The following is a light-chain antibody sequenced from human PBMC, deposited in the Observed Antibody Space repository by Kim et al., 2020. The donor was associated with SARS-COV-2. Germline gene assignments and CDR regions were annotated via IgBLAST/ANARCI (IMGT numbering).Light chain of an antibody. J-gene: IGKJ4*01. Sequence: DIELTQSPATLSMSPGERATLSCRASQSVSSNLAWYQQKPGQIPRLLIFEASTRAPDVPVTFTGSGSGTQFALTISSLQPEDFAVYYCQQYGKWPPAFGGGTKVDIK. CDR1: QSVSSN. CDR3: QQYGKWPPA. CDR2: EAS. V-gene: IGKV3-15*01.